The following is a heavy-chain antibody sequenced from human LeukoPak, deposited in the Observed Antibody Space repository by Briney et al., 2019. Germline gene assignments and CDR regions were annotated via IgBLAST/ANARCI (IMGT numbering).Heavy chain of an antibody. CDR2: MNPNSGNT. Sequence: GASVKVSCKASGDTFTSYDINWVRQATGQGLEWMGWMNPNSGNTGYAQKFQGRVTMTRNTSISTAYMELSSLRSEDTAVYYCAWLDILTGYSSDYWGQGTLVTVSS. V-gene: IGHV1-8*01. CDR1: GDTFTSYD. J-gene: IGHJ4*02. CDR3: AWLDILTGYSSDY. D-gene: IGHD3-9*01.